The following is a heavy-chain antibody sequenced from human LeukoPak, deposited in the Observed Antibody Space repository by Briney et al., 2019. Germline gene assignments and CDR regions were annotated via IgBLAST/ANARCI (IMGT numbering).Heavy chain of an antibody. V-gene: IGHV1-2*02. Sequence: ASVKVSCKASGYTFTGYYIHWVRQAPGQGLEWMGWINPSSGGTDYAERFQGRVTMTRDTSISTAYMELSRLRSDDTAVYYCAKVIEGAVAFDYWGQGTLVTVSS. CDR2: INPSSGGT. CDR3: AKVIEGAVAFDY. J-gene: IGHJ4*02. D-gene: IGHD6-19*01. CDR1: GYTFTGYY.